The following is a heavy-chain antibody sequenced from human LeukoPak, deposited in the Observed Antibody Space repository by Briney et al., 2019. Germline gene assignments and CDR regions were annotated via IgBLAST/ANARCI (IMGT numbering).Heavy chain of an antibody. CDR1: GYTLTELS. Sequence: ASVKVSCKVPGYTLTELSMHWVRQAPGKGLEWMGGFDPEDGETIYAQKFQGRVTMTEDTSTDTAYMELSSLRSEDTAVYYCATGWAVAGLGYFDYWGQGTLVTVSS. D-gene: IGHD6-19*01. J-gene: IGHJ4*02. CDR2: FDPEDGET. V-gene: IGHV1-24*01. CDR3: ATGWAVAGLGYFDY.